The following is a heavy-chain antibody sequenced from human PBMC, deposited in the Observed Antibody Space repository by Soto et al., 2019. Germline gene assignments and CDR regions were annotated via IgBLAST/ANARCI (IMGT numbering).Heavy chain of an antibody. CDR1: GFTFSSYA. CDR3: ARDWDPQQLTHFDY. D-gene: IGHD6-13*01. Sequence: QVQLVESGGGVVQPGRSLRLSCAASGFTFSSYAMHWVRQAPGKGLEWVAVISYDGSNKYYADSVKGRFTISRDNSKNTLYLQTNSLRAEDTAVYYCARDWDPQQLTHFDYWGQGTLVTVCS. V-gene: IGHV3-30-3*01. CDR2: ISYDGSNK. J-gene: IGHJ4*02.